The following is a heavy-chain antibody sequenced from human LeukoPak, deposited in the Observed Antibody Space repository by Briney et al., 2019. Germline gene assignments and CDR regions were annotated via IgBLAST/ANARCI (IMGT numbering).Heavy chain of an antibody. D-gene: IGHD3-10*01. Sequence: SESLSLTCTVSGDSISSYYWSWIRQPAGKGLEWIGRIYTSGSTNYNPSLKSRVTMSVETSKNQFPLKLSSVTAANTAVYYCARDAMVRASGVLGFDPWGQGTLVTVSS. CDR1: GDSISSYY. CDR2: IYTSGST. CDR3: ARDAMVRASGVLGFDP. V-gene: IGHV4-4*07. J-gene: IGHJ5*02.